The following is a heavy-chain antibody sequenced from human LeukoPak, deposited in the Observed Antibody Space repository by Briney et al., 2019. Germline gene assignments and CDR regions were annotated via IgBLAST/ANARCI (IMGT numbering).Heavy chain of an antibody. CDR3: ARAHRSVVTARGYFDY. CDR2: INHSGST. Sequence: SETLSLTCAVYGGSFSGYYWSWIRQPPGKGLEWIGEINHSGSTNYNPSLKSRVTISVDKSKNQFSLKLSSVTAADTAVYYCARAHRSVVTARGYFDYWGQGTLVTVSS. J-gene: IGHJ4*02. CDR1: GGSFSGYY. V-gene: IGHV4-34*01. D-gene: IGHD2-21*02.